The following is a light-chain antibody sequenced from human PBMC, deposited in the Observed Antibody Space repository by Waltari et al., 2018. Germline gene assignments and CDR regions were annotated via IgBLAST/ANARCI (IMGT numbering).Light chain of an antibody. Sequence: EIVLTQSPATLSLSSGDRATLSCRASQSVSSSLAWYQQRPGQAPRPLIYDASNRAPGIPARFSCSGSGTDFTLTISSLEPEDVAVYYCQQRSSWPLTFGGGTKVEVK. J-gene: IGKJ4*01. CDR2: DAS. CDR1: QSVSSS. CDR3: QQRSSWPLT. V-gene: IGKV3-11*01.